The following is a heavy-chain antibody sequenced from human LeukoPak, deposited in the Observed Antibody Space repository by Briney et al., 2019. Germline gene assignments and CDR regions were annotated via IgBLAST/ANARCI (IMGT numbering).Heavy chain of an antibody. CDR3: ARGPPWYSSSWYGYFGY. Sequence: PGGSLRLSCAASGFTFSSYSMNWVRQAPGKGLEWVSSISSSSSYIYYADSVKGRFTISRDNAKNTLYLQMNSLRAEDTAVYYCARGPPWYSSSWYGYFGYWGQGTLVTVSS. J-gene: IGHJ4*02. D-gene: IGHD6-13*01. CDR1: GFTFSSYS. CDR2: ISSSSSYI. V-gene: IGHV3-21*01.